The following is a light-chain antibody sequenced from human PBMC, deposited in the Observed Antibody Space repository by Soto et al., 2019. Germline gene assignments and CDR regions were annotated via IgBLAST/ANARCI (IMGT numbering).Light chain of an antibody. CDR2: TNN. J-gene: IGLJ1*01. CDR3: ATWDDSLNAYV. Sequence: QSVLTQPPSASGTPGQRVTISCSGGSSNIGSNTVTWYQHLPGTAPKLLIDTNNQRPSGVPDRFSGSKSGTSASLAISGLRSEDEADYYCATWDDSLNAYVFGTGTKLTVL. CDR1: SSNIGSNT. V-gene: IGLV1-44*01.